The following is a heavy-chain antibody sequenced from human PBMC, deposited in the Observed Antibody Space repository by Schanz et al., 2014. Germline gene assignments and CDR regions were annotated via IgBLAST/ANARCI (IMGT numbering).Heavy chain of an antibody. CDR1: GGSSSDCY. V-gene: IGHV4-34*01. Sequence: QVQLQQWGAGLLKASETLSLTCAVYGGSSSDCYWSWIRQPPGKGLEWIGEINHSGGTNYNPSLKSRVTMSVDTSKNQFSLILTSVTAADTAVYYCGLITLDRGVRNDYWGQGTLVSVSS. CDR2: INHSGGT. J-gene: IGHJ4*02. CDR3: GLITLDRGVRNDY. D-gene: IGHD3-10*01.